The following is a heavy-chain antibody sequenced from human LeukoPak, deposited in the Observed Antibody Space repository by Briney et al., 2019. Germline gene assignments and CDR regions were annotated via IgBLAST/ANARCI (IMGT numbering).Heavy chain of an antibody. V-gene: IGHV3-74*01. J-gene: IGHJ2*01. CDR2: INSDGSST. CDR1: GFTFSSYW. CDR3: ARAPKLDFYWYFDL. Sequence: GGPLRLSCAASGFTFSSYWMHWVRQAPGKGLVWVSRINSDGSSTSYADSVKGRFTISRDNAKNTLYLQMNSLRAEDTAVYYCARAPKLDFYWYFDLWGRGTLVTVSS. D-gene: IGHD3/OR15-3a*01.